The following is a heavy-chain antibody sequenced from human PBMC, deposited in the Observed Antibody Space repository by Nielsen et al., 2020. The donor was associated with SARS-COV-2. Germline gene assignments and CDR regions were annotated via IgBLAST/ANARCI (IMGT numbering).Heavy chain of an antibody. CDR1: GFIFSNYA. CDR2: INSLGSI. J-gene: IGHJ4*02. CDR3: AKAETSYYFDS. V-gene: IGHV3-23*01. Sequence: GGSLRLSCAASGFIFSNYALTWVRQAPGKGLEWVSSINSLGSIYYADSVKGRFTISRDNSKTSLYLQMNSLRPDDTAVYYCAKAETSYYFDSWGQGTLVTVSS.